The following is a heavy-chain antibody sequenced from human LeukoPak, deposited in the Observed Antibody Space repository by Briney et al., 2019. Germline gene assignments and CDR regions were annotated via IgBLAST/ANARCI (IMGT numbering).Heavy chain of an antibody. CDR3: ARVDGPTVTTMFFDS. CDR2: ISPGSSTI. V-gene: IGHV3-48*01. Sequence: PGGSLRLSCAAYGFTFSRHGMICVRQAPGKGLEWLSYISPGSSTIYYADSVRDRFTISRDDAKNSLYLKMNTLRAEDTAVYYCARVDGPTVTTMFFDSWGPGTLVTVSS. J-gene: IGHJ4*02. D-gene: IGHD4-17*01. CDR1: GFTFSRHG.